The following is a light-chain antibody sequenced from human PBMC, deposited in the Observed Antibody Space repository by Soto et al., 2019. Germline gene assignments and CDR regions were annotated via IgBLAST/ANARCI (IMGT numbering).Light chain of an antibody. V-gene: IGKV3-15*01. J-gene: IGKJ1*01. CDR1: QSVGSN. Sequence: EIVMTQSPATLSVSPGERATLSCRASQSVGSNLAWYQQKPGQAPRLLIYGASTRATGIPARVSGSGSGTEFPPTISSLQSEDFAIYFCQQYNNWPPDRTFGQGTKVEIK. CDR2: GAS. CDR3: QQYNNWPPDRT.